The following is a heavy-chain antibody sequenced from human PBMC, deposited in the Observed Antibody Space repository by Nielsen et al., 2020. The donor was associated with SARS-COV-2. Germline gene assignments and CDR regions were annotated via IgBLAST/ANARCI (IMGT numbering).Heavy chain of an antibody. CDR3: ARGGRITFGGADDAFDI. CDR1: GGSISSGGYS. CDR2: IYHSGRT. V-gene: IGHV4-30-2*01. J-gene: IGHJ3*02. Sequence: SETLSLTCAVSGGSISSGGYSWSWIRQPPGKGLEWTGYIYHSGRTYYNPSLKSRITISVDRSKNQFSLKLSSVTAADTAVYYCARGGRITFGGADDAFDIWGQGTRVTVSS. D-gene: IGHD3-16*01.